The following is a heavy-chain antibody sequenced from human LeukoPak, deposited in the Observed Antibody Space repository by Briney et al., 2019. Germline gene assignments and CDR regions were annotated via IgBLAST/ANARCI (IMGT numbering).Heavy chain of an antibody. CDR1: GFKFRDYY. J-gene: IGHJ5*02. Sequence: GGSLRLSCAASGFKFRDYYMSWTRQAPGKGLEWISYITMSGSVIQYSSSVKGRFTTSRDNARNSLYLQMNSLRADDTAVYYCARGGSSRGWFDPWGQGTLVTVSS. CDR2: ITMSGSVI. D-gene: IGHD6-6*01. CDR3: ARGGSSRGWFDP. V-gene: IGHV3-11*01.